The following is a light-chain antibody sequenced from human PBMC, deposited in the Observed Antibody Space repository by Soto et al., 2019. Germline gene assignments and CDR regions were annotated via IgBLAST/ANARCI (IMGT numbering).Light chain of an antibody. CDR3: QTWGTGIQV. Sequence: QLVLTQSPSASASLGASVKLTCTLSSGHSSYAIAWHQQQPEKGPRYLMKLNSDGSHSKGDGIPDRFSGCSSGAERYLTISSLHSEGEADYYCQTWGTGIQVFGGGTKLTVL. CDR1: SGHSSYA. J-gene: IGLJ3*02. V-gene: IGLV4-69*01. CDR2: LNSDGSH.